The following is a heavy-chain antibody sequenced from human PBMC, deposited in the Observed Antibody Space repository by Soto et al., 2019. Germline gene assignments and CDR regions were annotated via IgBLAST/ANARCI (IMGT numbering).Heavy chain of an antibody. J-gene: IGHJ6*02. CDR3: ARGRRGFDWLFHYYGMDV. Sequence: QVQLVQSGAEVKKPGASVKVSCKASGYTFTSYDINWVRRATGQGLEWMGWMNPNSGNTGYAQKFQGRVTMTRNTSISTAYMGLSSLRSEDTAVYYCARGRRGFDWLFHYYGMDVWGQGTTVTVSS. D-gene: IGHD3-9*01. V-gene: IGHV1-8*01. CDR2: MNPNSGNT. CDR1: GYTFTSYD.